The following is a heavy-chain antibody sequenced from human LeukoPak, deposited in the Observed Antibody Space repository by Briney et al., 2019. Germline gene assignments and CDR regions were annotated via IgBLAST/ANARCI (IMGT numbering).Heavy chain of an antibody. J-gene: IGHJ4*02. D-gene: IGHD4-11*01. CDR1: GGTFSSYT. Sequence: ASVKVSCKASGGTFSSYTISWVRQAPGQGLEWMGGIIPIFGTANYAQKFQGRVTITADESTSTAYMELSSLRSEDTAVYYCARGPYSNYVEAWGQGTLVTVSS. CDR2: IIPIFGTA. V-gene: IGHV1-69*13. CDR3: ARGPYSNYVEA.